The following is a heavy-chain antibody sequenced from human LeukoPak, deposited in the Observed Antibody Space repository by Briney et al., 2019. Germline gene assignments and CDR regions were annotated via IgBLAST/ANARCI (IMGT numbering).Heavy chain of an antibody. Sequence: PSETLSLTCTVSGGSMNAYYWASIRQSAGRGLEFIGRITTKGFTSYNPSLESRLTISVDKSNNQFSLNLTSVTAADTAVYYCARGQGRLVRGPPMSYNSYHTDVWGKGTTVTVSS. V-gene: IGHV4-4*07. CDR3: ARGQGRLVRGPPMSYNSYHTDV. CDR1: GGSMNAYY. J-gene: IGHJ6*03. CDR2: ITTKGFT. D-gene: IGHD3-10*01.